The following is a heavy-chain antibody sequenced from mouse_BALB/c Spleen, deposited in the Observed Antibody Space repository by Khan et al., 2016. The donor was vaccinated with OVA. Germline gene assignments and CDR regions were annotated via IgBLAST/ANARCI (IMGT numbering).Heavy chain of an antibody. CDR1: GYTFTNYV. Sequence: VQLQQSGPELVEPGASVKMSCKASGYTFTNYVIHWVKQKPGQGLEWIGYINPDNAGTRYNETFKGKATLTSDISSTTAYMEFSNLTSEDSAVYVCAREASSWDFSFPYWGQGTLVTVSA. CDR2: INPDNAGT. D-gene: IGHD4-1*01. CDR3: AREASSWDFSFPY. J-gene: IGHJ3*01. V-gene: IGHV1S136*01.